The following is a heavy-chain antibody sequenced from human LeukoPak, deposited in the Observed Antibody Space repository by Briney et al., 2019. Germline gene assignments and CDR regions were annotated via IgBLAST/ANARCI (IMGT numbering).Heavy chain of an antibody. Sequence: PSETLSLTCTVSGASISSYYRSWIRQPAGKGLEWIGRIYSSGNTNYNPSLKSRVTMSVDTSKNHFSLELNSVTAADTAVYYCARGPIVGVGTGFDYWGQGTLVTVSS. CDR1: GASISSYY. J-gene: IGHJ4*02. CDR2: IYSSGNT. D-gene: IGHD6-13*01. V-gene: IGHV4-4*07. CDR3: ARGPIVGVGTGFDY.